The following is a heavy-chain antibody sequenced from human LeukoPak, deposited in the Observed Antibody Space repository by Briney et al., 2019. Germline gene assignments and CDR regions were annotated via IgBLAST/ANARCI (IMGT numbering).Heavy chain of an antibody. D-gene: IGHD3-10*01. CDR1: GFTFNIYD. CDR3: AGGGAFSGISYFDY. V-gene: IGHV3-23*01. Sequence: PGGTLRLSCAASGFTFNIYDMSWVRQAPGKGLEWVSTITGSGRSTYYADSVKGRFTISRDNSKNTLYLQMNSLRAEDTAVYYCAGGGAFSGISYFDYWGQGTLVTVSS. J-gene: IGHJ4*02. CDR2: ITGSGRST.